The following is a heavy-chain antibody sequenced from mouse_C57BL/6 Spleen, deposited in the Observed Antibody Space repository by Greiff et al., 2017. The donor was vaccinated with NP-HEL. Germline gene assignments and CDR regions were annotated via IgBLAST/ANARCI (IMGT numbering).Heavy chain of an antibody. D-gene: IGHD1-1*01. CDR1: GYTFTSYT. V-gene: IGHV1-4*01. J-gene: IGHJ4*01. Sequence: VQLQQSGAELARPGASVKMSCKASGYTFTSYTMHWVKQRPGQGLEWIGYINPSSGYTKYNQKFKDKATLTADKSSSTAYRQLSSLTSEDSAVYYCARSYGSSYGGAMDYWGQGTSVTVSS. CDR2: INPSSGYT. CDR3: ARSYGSSYGGAMDY.